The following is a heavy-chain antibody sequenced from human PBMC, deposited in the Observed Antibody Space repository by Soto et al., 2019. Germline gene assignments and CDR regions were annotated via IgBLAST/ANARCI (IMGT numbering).Heavy chain of an antibody. CDR1: GYIFSTYW. D-gene: IGHD6-13*01. V-gene: IGHV5-51*01. CDR2: IYPDDSET. Sequence: GESLKISCKGSGYIFSTYWIAWVRQMPGKGLEWMGIIYPDDSETRYSSSFQGQVTISADKSTSTAYLQWSSLKASDSAMYYCARQPGAAAGSDYWGLGTLVTVSS. J-gene: IGHJ4*02. CDR3: ARQPGAAAGSDY.